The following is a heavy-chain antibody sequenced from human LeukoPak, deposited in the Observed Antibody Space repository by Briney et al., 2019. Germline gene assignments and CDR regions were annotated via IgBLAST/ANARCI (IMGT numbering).Heavy chain of an antibody. CDR2: IYSGGST. D-gene: IGHD3-16*01. CDR1: GFTVSTNY. CDR3: ALTPTPPPDGASVCRLEYFKH. J-gene: IGHJ1*01. V-gene: IGHV3-53*01. Sequence: GGSLRLSCAASGFTVSTNYMSWVRQAPGKGLEWVSVIYSGGSTYYADSVKGRFTISRDNSKNTLYLQMNSLRDEDTAVYYCALTPTPPPDGASVCRLEYFKHWGQGTLSPSPQ.